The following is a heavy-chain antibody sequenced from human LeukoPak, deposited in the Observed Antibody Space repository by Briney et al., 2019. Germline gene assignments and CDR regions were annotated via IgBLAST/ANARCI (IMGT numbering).Heavy chain of an antibody. CDR2: IYYSGST. CDR3: AQVGGGKVATIPPDPGLKYWYFHL. Sequence: KPSETLSLTCTVSGGPISSSSYYWGWIRQPPGKGLEWIGSIYYSGSTYYNPSLKSRVTISVDTSKNQFSLKLSSVTAADTAVYYCAQVGGGKVATIPPDPGLKYWYFHLWGRGTLVTVSS. J-gene: IGHJ2*01. V-gene: IGHV4-39*01. D-gene: IGHD5-12*01. CDR1: GGPISSSSYY.